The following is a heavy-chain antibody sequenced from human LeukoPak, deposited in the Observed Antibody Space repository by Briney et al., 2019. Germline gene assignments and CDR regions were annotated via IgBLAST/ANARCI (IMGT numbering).Heavy chain of an antibody. CDR1: GYTFTSYG. Sequence: GASVKVSCKASGYTFTSYGISWVRQAPGQGLEWMGWISAYNGNTNYAQKLQGRVTMTTDTSTSTAYMELRSLRSDDTAVYYCAKGLSAGTDGEYPFDYWGQGTLVTVSS. CDR3: AKGLSAGTDGEYPFDY. CDR2: ISAYNGNT. J-gene: IGHJ4*02. D-gene: IGHD6-13*01. V-gene: IGHV1-18*01.